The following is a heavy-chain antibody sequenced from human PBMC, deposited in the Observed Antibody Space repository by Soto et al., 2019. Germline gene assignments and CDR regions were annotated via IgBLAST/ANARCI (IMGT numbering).Heavy chain of an antibody. J-gene: IGHJ4*02. CDR1: GFTFTSSA. CDR3: AADRTSGSSVGGY. Sequence: SVKVSCEASGFTFTSSAVQWVRQARGQRLEWIGWIVVGSGNTNYAQKFQERVTITRDMSTSTTYMELSSLRSEDTAVYYCAADRTSGSSVGGYWGQGPLVTVSS. D-gene: IGHD1-26*01. V-gene: IGHV1-58*01. CDR2: IVVGSGNT.